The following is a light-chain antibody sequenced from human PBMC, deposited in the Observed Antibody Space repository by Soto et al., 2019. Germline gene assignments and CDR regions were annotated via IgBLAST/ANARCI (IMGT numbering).Light chain of an antibody. Sequence: QPVLTQSPSASASLGASVKLTCALSSGHSSYAIAWHQQQPEKGPRALMKLNSDGSHTRGGGIPDRFSGSSSGAERYLTISSLQSEDEADYYCQTWGTGILVFGGGTKLTVL. CDR1: SGHSSYA. CDR3: QTWGTGILV. V-gene: IGLV4-69*01. CDR2: LNSDGSH. J-gene: IGLJ3*02.